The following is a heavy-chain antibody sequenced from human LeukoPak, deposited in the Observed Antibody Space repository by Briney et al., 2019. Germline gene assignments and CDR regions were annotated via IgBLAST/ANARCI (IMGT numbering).Heavy chain of an antibody. CDR1: GYTFTSYA. V-gene: IGHV1-3*01. CDR2: INAGNGNT. D-gene: IGHD6-13*01. Sequence: GASVKVSCKASGYTFTSYAMNWVRQAPGQSLEWMGWINAGNGNTKYSQKFQGRVTITRDTSASTAYMELSSLRSEDTAVYYCARGYSSSWDDAFDIWGQGTMVTVSS. J-gene: IGHJ3*02. CDR3: ARGYSSSWDDAFDI.